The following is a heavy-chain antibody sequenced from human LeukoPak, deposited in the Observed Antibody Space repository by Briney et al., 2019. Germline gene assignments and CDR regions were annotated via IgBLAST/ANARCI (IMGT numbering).Heavy chain of an antibody. CDR1: GYSFTSYW. Sequence: GESLKISCKGSGYSFTSYWIGWVRQMPGKGLEWMGIIYPGDSDTKYSPSFQGQVTISADRSVSTAYLQWSSLKASDTAMYYCARGSSGYYYDFDFWGRGTLVTVSS. D-gene: IGHD3-22*01. CDR3: ARGSSGYYYDFDF. V-gene: IGHV5-51*01. J-gene: IGHJ4*02. CDR2: IYPGDSDT.